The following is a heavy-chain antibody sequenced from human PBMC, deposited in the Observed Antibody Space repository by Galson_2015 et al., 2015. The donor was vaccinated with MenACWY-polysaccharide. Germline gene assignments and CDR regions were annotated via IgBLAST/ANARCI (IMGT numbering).Heavy chain of an antibody. V-gene: IGHV5-51*01. J-gene: IGHJ4*02. CDR2: IYPGDSDT. CDR3: ARAAYGGNALKY. Sequence: PGIGLEWMGIIYPGDSDTRYSPSFQGQVTISADKSISTAYLQWSSLKASDTAMYYCARAAYGGNALKYWGQGTLVTVSS. D-gene: IGHD4/OR15-4a*01.